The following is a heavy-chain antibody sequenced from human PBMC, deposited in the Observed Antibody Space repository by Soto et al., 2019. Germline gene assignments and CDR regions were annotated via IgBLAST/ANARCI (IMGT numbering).Heavy chain of an antibody. D-gene: IGHD6-6*01. CDR1: GYSFTTYW. Sequence: LKISCKGSGYSFTTYWIGWVRQMPGKGLEWMGIINPRDSDTRYSPSFQGQVTISADKSINTAYLQWSSLKASDTAMYYCARPGSSSSDYWGQGTLVTVSS. V-gene: IGHV5-51*01. CDR2: INPRDSDT. CDR3: ARPGSSSSDY. J-gene: IGHJ4*02.